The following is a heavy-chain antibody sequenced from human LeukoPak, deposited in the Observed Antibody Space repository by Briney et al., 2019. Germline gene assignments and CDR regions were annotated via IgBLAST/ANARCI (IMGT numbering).Heavy chain of an antibody. CDR1: GFTVSSNY. V-gene: IGHV3-53*01. Sequence: GGSLRLSCAASGFTVSSNYMSWVRQAPGKGLEWVSVIYSGGSTYYADSVKGRFTISRDNSKNTLYLQMNSLRAEDTAVYYCARAISGTECSGGSCYSGWYYFDYWGQGTLVTVSS. CDR2: IYSGGST. D-gene: IGHD2-15*01. J-gene: IGHJ4*02. CDR3: ARAISGTECSGGSCYSGWYYFDY.